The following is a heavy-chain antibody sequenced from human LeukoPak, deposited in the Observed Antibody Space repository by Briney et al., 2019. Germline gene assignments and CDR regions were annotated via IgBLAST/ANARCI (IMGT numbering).Heavy chain of an antibody. V-gene: IGHV3-74*01. Sequence: GGSLRLSCAASGFTFSSYWMHWVRQAPGKGLVWVSRINSGGSSTSYADSVKGRFTISRDNAKNTLYLQMNSLRAEDTAVYYCARDGELTYYYDSSGYYSPFGDYWGQGTLVTVSS. CDR1: GFTFSSYW. D-gene: IGHD3-22*01. CDR3: ARDGELTYYYDSSGYYSPFGDY. J-gene: IGHJ4*02. CDR2: INSGGSST.